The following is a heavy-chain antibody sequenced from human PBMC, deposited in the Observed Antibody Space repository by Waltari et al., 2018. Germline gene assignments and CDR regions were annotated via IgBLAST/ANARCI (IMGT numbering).Heavy chain of an antibody. CDR3: ASEIPQGYYPNWFDP. J-gene: IGHJ5*02. CDR2: IIPILGIA. D-gene: IGHD3-10*01. CDR1: GGTFSSYA. V-gene: IGHV1-69*10. Sequence: QVQLVQSGAEVKKPGSSVKVSCKASGGTFSSYAISWVRQAPGQGLEWMGGIIPILGIANYAQKVQGRVTITADKSTSTAYMELSSLRSEDTAVYYCASEIPQGYYPNWFDPWGQGTLVTVSS.